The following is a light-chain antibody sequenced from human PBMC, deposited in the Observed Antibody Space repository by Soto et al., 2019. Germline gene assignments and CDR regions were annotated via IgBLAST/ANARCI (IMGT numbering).Light chain of an antibody. CDR3: QQSYTAARWT. Sequence: DIPMTQSPSSLSASVGDRVTITCRASQNIGNYLNWYQQKPGKAPKFLIYAASSLQSGVPSRFSGSGSGTDFTLTISNLQPEDFATYFCQQSYTAARWTFGQGTKVEIK. J-gene: IGKJ1*01. CDR2: AAS. V-gene: IGKV1-39*01. CDR1: QNIGNY.